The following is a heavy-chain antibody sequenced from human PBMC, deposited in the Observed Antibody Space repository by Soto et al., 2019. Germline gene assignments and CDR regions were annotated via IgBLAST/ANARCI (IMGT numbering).Heavy chain of an antibody. CDR1: GFTFSSYA. D-gene: IGHD3-22*01. Sequence: QVQLVESGGGVVQPGRSLRLSCAASGFTFSSYAMHWVRQAPGKGLEWVAVISYDGSNKYYADSVKGRFTISRDNSKKTLYLKMHSLRTEDTAVHYCVRDGNHYDSSGPCFDYWGQGTLVTVSS. J-gene: IGHJ4*02. V-gene: IGHV3-30-3*01. CDR3: VRDGNHYDSSGPCFDY. CDR2: ISYDGSNK.